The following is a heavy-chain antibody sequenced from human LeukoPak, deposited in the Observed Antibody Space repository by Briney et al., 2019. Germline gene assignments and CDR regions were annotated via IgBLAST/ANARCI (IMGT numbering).Heavy chain of an antibody. J-gene: IGHJ4*02. CDR1: GFTFSSYG. CDR2: ISGSGGST. CDR3: AKEGFGELLGCFDY. D-gene: IGHD3-10*01. V-gene: IGHV3-23*01. Sequence: PGRSLRLSCAASGFTFSSYGMHWVRQAPGKGLEWVSAISGSGGSTYYADSVKGRFTISRDNSKNTLYLQMNSLRAEDTAVYYCAKEGFGELLGCFDYWGQGTLVTVSS.